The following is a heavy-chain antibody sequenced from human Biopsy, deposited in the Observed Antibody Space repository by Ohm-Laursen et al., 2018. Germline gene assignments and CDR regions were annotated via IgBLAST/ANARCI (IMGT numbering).Heavy chain of an antibody. CDR3: ARDGKRWDYSTYFSWHFDP. CDR2: ISYDGSGE. J-gene: IGHJ2*01. Sequence: SLRLSCTASGFTFTSYAMHWVRQAPGKGLEWVAVISYDGSGEYYADSLQGRFIISRDNPKNTVDLQMNSLRAEDTAVYFCARDGKRWDYSTYFSWHFDPWGRGTLVTVSS. V-gene: IGHV3-30*03. D-gene: IGHD4-11*01. CDR1: GFTFTSYA.